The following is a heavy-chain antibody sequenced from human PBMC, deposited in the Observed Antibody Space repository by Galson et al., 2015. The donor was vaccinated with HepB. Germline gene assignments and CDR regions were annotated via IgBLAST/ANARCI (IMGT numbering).Heavy chain of an antibody. V-gene: IGHV3-48*04. CDR3: SRERGSIFSQLFYFDY. Sequence: SLRLSCAASGFTFNGYSMNWVRQAPGKGLEWLSYISSSSSTTIYYADAVKGRFTISRDNAKSSLYLQMNSLRAEDTAVYYCSRERGSIFSQLFYFDYWGQGALVPVSS. CDR2: ISSSSSTTI. D-gene: IGHD3-9*01. J-gene: IGHJ4*02. CDR1: GFTFNGYS.